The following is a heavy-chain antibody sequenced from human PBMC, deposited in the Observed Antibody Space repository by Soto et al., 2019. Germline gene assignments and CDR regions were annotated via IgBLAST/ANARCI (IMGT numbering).Heavy chain of an antibody. CDR1: GFTFSSYG. D-gene: IGHD2-21*02. CDR2: IAYDGSNK. CDR3: ARGGDVVVTETNYYFDY. J-gene: IGHJ4*02. Sequence: GGSLRLSCAASGFTFSSYGIHWVRQAPGKGLEWVAVIAYDGSNKYYADSVKGRFTISRDNSKNTLYLQMNSLRAEDTAVYYCARGGDVVVTETNYYFDYWGQGTLVTVSS. V-gene: IGHV3-30*03.